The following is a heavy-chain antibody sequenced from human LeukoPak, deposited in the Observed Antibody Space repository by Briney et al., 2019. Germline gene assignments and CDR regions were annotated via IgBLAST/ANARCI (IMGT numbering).Heavy chain of an antibody. CDR1: GGTFSSHA. D-gene: IGHD6-19*01. CDR3: ARNSHGYSSGWLQFNFDY. CDR2: IIPILGTA. Sequence: SVKVSCKASGGTFSSHAISWVRQAPGRGLEWMGRIIPILGTANYAQKFQGRVTFTADKSTSTAYMELRSLRSDDTAVYHCARNSHGYSSGWLQFNFDYWGQGTLVTVSS. V-gene: IGHV1-69*04. J-gene: IGHJ4*02.